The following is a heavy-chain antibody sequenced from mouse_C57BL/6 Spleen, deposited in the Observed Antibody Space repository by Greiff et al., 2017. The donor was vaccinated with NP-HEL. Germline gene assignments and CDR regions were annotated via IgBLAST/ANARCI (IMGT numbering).Heavy chain of an antibody. D-gene: IGHD1-1*01. CDR2: IYPGSGNT. CDR1: GYSFTSYY. Sequence: QVQLQQSGPELVKPGASVKISCKASGYSFTSYYIHWVKQRPGQGLEWIGWIYPGSGNTKYNEKFKGKATLTADTSSSTAYMQLSSLTSEDSAVYYCARSGYGSRSSWFAYWGQGTLVTVSA. J-gene: IGHJ3*01. V-gene: IGHV1-66*01. CDR3: ARSGYGSRSSWFAY.